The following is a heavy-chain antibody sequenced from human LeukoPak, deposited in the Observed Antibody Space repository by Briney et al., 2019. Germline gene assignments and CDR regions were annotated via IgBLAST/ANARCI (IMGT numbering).Heavy chain of an antibody. D-gene: IGHD3-10*01. V-gene: IGHV4-59*01. CDR1: GGSISSYY. Sequence: SETLSLTCTVSGGSISSYYWSWIRQPPGKGLEWIGYIYYSGSTNYNPSLKSRVTISVDTSKNQFSLKLGSVTAADTAVYYCARVGLRGVIILWFDPWGQGTLVTVSS. J-gene: IGHJ5*02. CDR2: IYYSGST. CDR3: ARVGLRGVIILWFDP.